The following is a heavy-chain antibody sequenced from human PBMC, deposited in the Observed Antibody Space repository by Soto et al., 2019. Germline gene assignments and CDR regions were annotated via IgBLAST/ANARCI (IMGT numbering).Heavy chain of an antibody. CDR1: GFTFSGSA. D-gene: IGHD5-12*01. J-gene: IGHJ6*02. CDR2: IRSKANSYAT. CDR3: TRRSPNSGYAPGYYGMDV. Sequence: EVQLVESGGGLVQPGGSLKLSCAASGFTFSGSAMHWVRQASGKGLEWVGRIRSKANSYATAYAASVKGRFTISRDDSKNKAYLQMNSLKTEDTAVYYCTRRSPNSGYAPGYYGMDVWGQGTTVTVSS. V-gene: IGHV3-73*02.